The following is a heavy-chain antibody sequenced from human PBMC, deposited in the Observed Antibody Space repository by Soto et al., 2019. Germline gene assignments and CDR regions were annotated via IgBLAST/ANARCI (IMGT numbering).Heavy chain of an antibody. CDR1: GGAISTIA. J-gene: IGHJ4*02. CDR2: FIPSFGTA. V-gene: IGHV1-69*13. CDR3: VRDSTYSLDF. Sequence: ASVKVSCKASGGAISTIAITWVRRAPGQGLEWMGAFIPSFGTAIYAQKFQGRVTISADESTSSAYMDLSSLRSDDTALYYCVRDSTYSLDFWAQGTLVTVSS. D-gene: IGHD1-26*01.